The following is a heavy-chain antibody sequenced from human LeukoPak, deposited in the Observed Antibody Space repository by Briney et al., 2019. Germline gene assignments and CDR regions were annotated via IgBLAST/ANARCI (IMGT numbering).Heavy chain of an antibody. CDR3: ARGHYYDSSGYYYVDAFDI. Sequence: GGSLRLSCAASGFTFSTYWMNWVRQAPGKGLEWVANIKQDGSAKFYADSVKGRFTISRDNAKTSLYLQMNSLRAEDTAVYYCARGHYYDSSGYYYVDAFDIWGQGTMVTVSS. D-gene: IGHD3-22*01. CDR1: GFTFSTYW. V-gene: IGHV3-7*03. CDR2: IKQDGSAK. J-gene: IGHJ3*02.